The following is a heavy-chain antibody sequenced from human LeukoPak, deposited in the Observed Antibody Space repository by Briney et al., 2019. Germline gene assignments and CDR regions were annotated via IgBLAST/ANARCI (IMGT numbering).Heavy chain of an antibody. CDR3: ARDDSSSSGGGTFDY. CDR1: GFTFSSYS. V-gene: IGHV3-21*01. D-gene: IGHD6-6*01. Sequence: GGSLRLSCAASGFTFSSYSMNWVRQAPGKGLEWVSSISSSSSYIYYADSVKGRFTISRDNAKNSLYLQMNSLRAEDTAVYYCARDDSSSSGGGTFDYWGQGTLVTVSS. CDR2: ISSSSSYI. J-gene: IGHJ4*02.